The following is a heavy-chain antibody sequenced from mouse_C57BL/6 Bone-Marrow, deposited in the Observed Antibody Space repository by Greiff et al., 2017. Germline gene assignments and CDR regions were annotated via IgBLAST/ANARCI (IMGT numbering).Heavy chain of an antibody. CDR1: GYTFTSYG. CDR3: ARRDYYGGYAMDY. Sequence: VQLQQSGAELARPGASVKLSCKASGYTFTSYGISWVKQRTGQGLEWIGEIYPRSGNTYYNEKFKGKATLTADKSSSRAYMELRSLTSEDSAVYFCARRDYYGGYAMDYWGQGTSVTVSS. D-gene: IGHD1-1*01. CDR2: IYPRSGNT. J-gene: IGHJ4*01. V-gene: IGHV1-81*01.